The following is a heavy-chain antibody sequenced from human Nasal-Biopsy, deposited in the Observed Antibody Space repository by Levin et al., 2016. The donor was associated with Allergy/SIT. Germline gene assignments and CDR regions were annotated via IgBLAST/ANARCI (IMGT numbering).Heavy chain of an antibody. CDR1: GFNFSDSY. J-gene: IGHJ4*02. D-gene: IGHD2-15*01. Sequence: GGSLRLSCAGSGFNFSDSYMTWIRQAPGKGLEWVSYISQSSTYTNYADSVKGRFTISRDNAKNSLFLQMNSLRPDDTAMYYCARAHKSCYGGSCYGHWGRGTLVTVSS. CDR2: ISQSSTYT. V-gene: IGHV3-11*06. CDR3: ARAHKSCYGGSCYGH.